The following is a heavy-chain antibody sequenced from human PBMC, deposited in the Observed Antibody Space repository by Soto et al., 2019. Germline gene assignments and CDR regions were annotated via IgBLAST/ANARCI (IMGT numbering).Heavy chain of an antibody. CDR2: IYPGDSDT. Sequence: PGESLKISCKGSGYSFTSYWIGWVRQMPGKGLEWMGIIYPGDSDTRYSPSFQGQVTISADKSISTAYLQWSSLKASDTAMYYCARSRYYYDSSGYYYGPFDYWGQGTLVTVSS. V-gene: IGHV5-51*01. CDR3: ARSRYYYDSSGYYYGPFDY. CDR1: GYSFTSYW. D-gene: IGHD3-22*01. J-gene: IGHJ4*02.